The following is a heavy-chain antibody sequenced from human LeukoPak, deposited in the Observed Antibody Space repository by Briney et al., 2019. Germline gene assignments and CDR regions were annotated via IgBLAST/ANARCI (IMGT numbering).Heavy chain of an antibody. J-gene: IGHJ4*02. CDR3: ALPHGASSSYVD. V-gene: IGHV3-9*01. D-gene: IGHD3-22*01. Sequence: GGSLRLSCAASGFTFDDYAMHWVRQAPGKGLEWVSGISWNSGSIGYADSVKGRFTISRDNAKNSLYLQMNSLRAEDTALYYCALPHGASSSYVDWGQGTLVTVSS. CDR2: ISWNSGSI. CDR1: GFTFDDYA.